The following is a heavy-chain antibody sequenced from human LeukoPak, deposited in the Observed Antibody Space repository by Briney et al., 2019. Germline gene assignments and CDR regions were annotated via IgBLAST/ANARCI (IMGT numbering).Heavy chain of an antibody. CDR2: VSATGRET. CDR1: GFTFSSFV. Sequence: PGGSLRLSCSASGFTFSSFVMSWVRQSPGKGLEWVSGVSATGRETFYADSVEGRFTISRDNSKNTVYLQMNSLTTEDTAKYYCARTWNSAIGSAADWFDPWGQGAQVIVSS. CDR3: ARTWNSAIGSAADWFDP. V-gene: IGHV3-23*01. J-gene: IGHJ5*02. D-gene: IGHD3-10*01.